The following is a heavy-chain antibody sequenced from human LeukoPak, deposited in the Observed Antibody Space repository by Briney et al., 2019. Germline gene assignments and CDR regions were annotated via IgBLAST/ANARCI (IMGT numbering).Heavy chain of an antibody. Sequence: SETLSLTCAVYGGSFSGYYWSWIRQPPGKGLEWIGEINHSGSTNYNPSLKSRVTISADTSKNQFSLKLSSVTAAGTAVYYCARGYCSSTSCYFEMDYWGQGTLVTVSS. CDR3: ARGYCSSTSCYFEMDY. CDR2: INHSGST. D-gene: IGHD2-2*01. J-gene: IGHJ4*02. CDR1: GGSFSGYY. V-gene: IGHV4-34*01.